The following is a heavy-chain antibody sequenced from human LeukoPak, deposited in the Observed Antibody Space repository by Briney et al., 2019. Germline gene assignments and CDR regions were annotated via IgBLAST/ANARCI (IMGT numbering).Heavy chain of an antibody. CDR1: GGSISSSSYY. CDR3: ARGLSDAFDI. Sequence: SETLSLTCTVSGGSISSSSYYWGWIRQPPGKGLEWIGRIYTSGSTNYNPSLKSRVTISVDTSKNQFSLKLSSVTAADTAVYYCARGLSDAFDIWGQGTMVTVSS. V-gene: IGHV4-39*07. J-gene: IGHJ3*02. CDR2: IYTSGST.